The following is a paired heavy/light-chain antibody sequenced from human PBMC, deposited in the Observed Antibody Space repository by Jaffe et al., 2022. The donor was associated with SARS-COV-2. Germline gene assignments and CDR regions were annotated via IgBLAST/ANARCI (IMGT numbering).Light chain of an antibody. J-gene: IGLJ2*01. CDR1: SSDVNSYKS. V-gene: IGLV2-18*02. CDR3: SSYTTGSTFYVV. Sequence: QSALTQPPSVSGSPGQSVTISCTGTSSDVNSYKSFSWYQQPPGSAPKLMIYEISNRPSGVPDRFSGSKSGNTASLTISGLQAEDEADYYCSSYTTGSTFYVVFGGGTKLTVL. CDR2: EIS.
Heavy chain of an antibody. CDR3: ARGILYFGELDGNP. CDR1: GFTFNIYS. J-gene: IGHJ5*02. Sequence: QVQLVESGGGVVQPGRSLRLSCAASGFTFNIYSMHWVRQAPGKGLEWVAVISYDGYNKYYADSVKGRFTISRDNSKNTLHLQMNSLRSEDTAVYYCARGILYFGELDGNPWGQGTLVTVSS. D-gene: IGHD3-10*01. V-gene: IGHV3-30*04. CDR2: ISYDGYNK.